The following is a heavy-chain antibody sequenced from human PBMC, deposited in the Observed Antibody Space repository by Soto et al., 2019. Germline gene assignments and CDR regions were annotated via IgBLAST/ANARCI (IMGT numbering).Heavy chain of an antibody. CDR2: IKYDGSET. CDR3: ARYSSAWGL. CDR1: GFTFSTYL. Sequence: GSLRLSCAASGFTFSTYLMSWVRQAPGKGLEWVANIKYDGSETYYVDSVKGRFTISRDNAKNSLYLQMNSLRGEDTAVYYCARYSSAWGLWGQGTLVTVSS. V-gene: IGHV3-7*01. J-gene: IGHJ4*02. D-gene: IGHD6-19*01.